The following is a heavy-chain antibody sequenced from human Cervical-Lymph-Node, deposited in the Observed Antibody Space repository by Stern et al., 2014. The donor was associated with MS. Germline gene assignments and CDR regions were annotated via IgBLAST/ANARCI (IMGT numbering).Heavy chain of an antibody. J-gene: IGHJ5*02. Sequence: VQLVESGSELKKPGASVKVSCKASGYTFTSYAINWVRQAPGKGLAWMGWINTITGNAMYAQGFTGRFVFSLDTSVSTTYLQISSLKAEDTAVYYCARGDWFDPWGQGTLVTVSS. CDR1: GYTFTSYA. CDR3: ARGDWFDP. CDR2: INTITGNA. V-gene: IGHV7-4-1*02.